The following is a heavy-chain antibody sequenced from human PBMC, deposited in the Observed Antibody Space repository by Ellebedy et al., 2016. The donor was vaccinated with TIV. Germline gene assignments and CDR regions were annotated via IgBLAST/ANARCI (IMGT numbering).Heavy chain of an antibody. J-gene: IGHJ4*02. V-gene: IGHV3-7*01. CDR3: ACGFDY. CDR1: GFPFSNCG. Sequence: GESLKISCAASGFPFSNCGMEWVRQAPGKGLEWVANIKKDGSEKHYVDSVNGRFTISRDNAKSSLYLQMNSLRAEDTAVYFCACGFDYWGQGTLVTVSS. CDR2: IKKDGSEK.